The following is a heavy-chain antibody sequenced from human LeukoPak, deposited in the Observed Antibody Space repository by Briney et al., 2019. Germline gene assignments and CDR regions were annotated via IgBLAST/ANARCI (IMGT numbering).Heavy chain of an antibody. CDR2: INNSGGT. CDR3: ARGPRRPADAPEY. Sequence: SETVSLTCAVYGGSFSGYYWSWIRQPPGQGLEWIGEINNSGGTNYNPYLKSRVTIAVDTSKNQFSLKVSSVTAADTAVYRCARGPRRPADAPEYWGQGTLVTVSS. V-gene: IGHV4-34*01. D-gene: IGHD2-2*01. J-gene: IGHJ4*02. CDR1: GGSFSGYY.